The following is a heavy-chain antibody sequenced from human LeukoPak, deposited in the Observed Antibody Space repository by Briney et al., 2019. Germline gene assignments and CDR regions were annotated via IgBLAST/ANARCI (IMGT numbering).Heavy chain of an antibody. Sequence: GGSLRLSCAASGFTFDDYAMHWVRQAPGKGLEWVSLISWDGGSTYYADSVKGRFTISRDNSKNTLYLQMNSLRAEDTAVYYCAAPEGYRDFDYWGQGTLVTVSS. J-gene: IGHJ4*02. CDR3: AAPEGYRDFDY. CDR1: GFTFDDYA. D-gene: IGHD5-18*01. CDR2: ISWDGGST. V-gene: IGHV3-43D*03.